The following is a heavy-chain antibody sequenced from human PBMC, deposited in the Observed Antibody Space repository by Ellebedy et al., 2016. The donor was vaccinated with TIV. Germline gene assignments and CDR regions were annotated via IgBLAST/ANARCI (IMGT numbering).Heavy chain of an antibody. V-gene: IGHV3-23*01. CDR3: AKDMVFGDGKWEIDV. Sequence: PGGSLRLSCAASGFTFSSYAMSWVRQAPGKGLEWVSTISHTGSRTYYADSVEGRFTISRDNSKKTLYLQMNSRRAEDTAIYYCAKDMVFGDGKWEIDVWGQGTTVTVSS. CDR1: GFTFSSYA. CDR2: ISHTGSRT. D-gene: IGHD1-26*01. J-gene: IGHJ6*02.